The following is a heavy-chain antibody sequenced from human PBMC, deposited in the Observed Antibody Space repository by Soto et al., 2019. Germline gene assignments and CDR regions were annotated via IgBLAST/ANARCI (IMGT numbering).Heavy chain of an antibody. Sequence: GGSLRLSCAASAFSFSTYAMSWVRQAPGKGLEWVSAISGSGGSTYYADSMKGRFTISRDNSKNTLYVQMNSLRAEDTAVYYCASFYNDFWSGYSGLDHWGQGTLVTVSS. D-gene: IGHD3-3*01. CDR1: AFSFSTYA. CDR2: ISGSGGST. J-gene: IGHJ4*02. CDR3: ASFYNDFWSGYSGLDH. V-gene: IGHV3-23*01.